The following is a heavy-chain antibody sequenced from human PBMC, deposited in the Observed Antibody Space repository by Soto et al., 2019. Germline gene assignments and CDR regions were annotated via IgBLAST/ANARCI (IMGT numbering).Heavy chain of an antibody. D-gene: IGHD3-9*01. CDR3: ARAVASATYFDFGGY. CDR1: GFDISTYG. Sequence: GESMRPSCEASGFDISTYGMHWVRQAPGKGLEWMACIRYDGSDTHYAETVKGRFTISRDKSMSTLYLQLNRLRADDTAVYFCARAVASATYFDFGGYWGRGTLVTVSS. V-gene: IGHV3-30*02. CDR2: IRYDGSDT. J-gene: IGHJ4*02.